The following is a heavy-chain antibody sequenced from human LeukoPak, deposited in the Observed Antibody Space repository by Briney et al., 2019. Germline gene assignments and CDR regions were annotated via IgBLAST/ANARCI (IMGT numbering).Heavy chain of an antibody. CDR3: ARDPKSGGGSTDY. V-gene: IGHV3-21*01. CDR2: ISSSSSYI. Sequence: PGGSLRLSCAASGFTFSSYSMNWVRQAPGKGLEWVSSISSSSSYIYYADSVKGRFTISRDNAKNSLYLQMNSLRAEDTAVYYCARDPKSGGGSTDYWGQGTLVTVSS. J-gene: IGHJ4*02. D-gene: IGHD3-16*01. CDR1: GFTFSSYS.